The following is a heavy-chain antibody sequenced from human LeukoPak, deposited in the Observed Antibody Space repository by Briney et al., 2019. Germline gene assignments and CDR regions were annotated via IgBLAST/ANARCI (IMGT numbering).Heavy chain of an antibody. J-gene: IGHJ3*01. Sequence: GGSLRLSCVGSGFIFSSYDMGWVRQAPGKGLEWVSSISRAGDRTYYEDSVKGRFTSSRDNSRYTMYLQMNSLRAEDTAVYYCARGESFAFDVWGQGTVVTASS. V-gene: IGHV3-23*01. CDR3: ARGESFAFDV. CDR2: ISRAGDRT. CDR1: GFIFSSYD.